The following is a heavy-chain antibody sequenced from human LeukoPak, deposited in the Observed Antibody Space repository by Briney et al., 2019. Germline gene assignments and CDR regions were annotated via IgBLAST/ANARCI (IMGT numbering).Heavy chain of an antibody. V-gene: IGHV3-21*01. CDR3: AREAFRGGDCYDY. J-gene: IGHJ4*02. Sequence: PGGSLRLSCAASGFTFSSYSMNWVRQAPGKGLEWVSSISSSSSYIYYADSVKGRFTIPRDNAKNSLYLQMNSLRAEDTAVYYCAREAFRGGDCYDYWGQGTLVTVSS. CDR1: GFTFSSYS. D-gene: IGHD2-21*01. CDR2: ISSSSSYI.